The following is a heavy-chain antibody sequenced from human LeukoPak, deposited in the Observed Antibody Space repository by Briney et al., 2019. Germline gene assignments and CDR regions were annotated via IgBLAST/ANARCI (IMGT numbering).Heavy chain of an antibody. CDR1: GGSFSGYY. V-gene: IGHV4-34*01. Sequence: SETLSLTCAVYGGSFSGYYWSWIRQPPGKGLEWIGEINHSGSTNYNPSLKGRVTISVDTSKNQFSLKLSSVTAADTAVYYCARGGHCSSTSCYFFRGEAYYMDVWGKGTTVTVSS. D-gene: IGHD2-2*01. J-gene: IGHJ6*03. CDR2: INHSGST. CDR3: ARGGHCSSTSCYFFRGEAYYMDV.